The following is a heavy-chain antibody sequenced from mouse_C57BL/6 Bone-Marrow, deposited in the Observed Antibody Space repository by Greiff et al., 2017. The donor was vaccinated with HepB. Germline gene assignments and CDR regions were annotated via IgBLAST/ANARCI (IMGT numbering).Heavy chain of an antibody. CDR1: GFTFSDYG. CDR3: ARQKYALYAMDY. CDR2: ISNLAYSI. V-gene: IGHV5-15*01. Sequence: EVHLVESGGGLVQPGGSLKLSCAASGFTFSDYGMAWVRQAPRKGPEWVAFISNLAYSIYYADTVTGRCTISRENAKNTLYLEMSSLRSEDTAMYYCARQKYALYAMDYWGQGTSVTVSS. J-gene: IGHJ4*01. D-gene: IGHD5-1-1*01.